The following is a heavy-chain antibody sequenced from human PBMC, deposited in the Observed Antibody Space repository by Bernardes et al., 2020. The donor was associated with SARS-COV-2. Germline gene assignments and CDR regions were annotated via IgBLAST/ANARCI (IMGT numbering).Heavy chain of an antibody. CDR3: AREPFKSITIFGGVIVYGMDV. Sequence: SETLSLTCTVSGGSISSSSYYWGWIRQPPGKGLEWIGSIYYIGSTYYNPSLKSRVTISVDTSKNQFSLKLSSVTAADTAVYYCAREPFKSITIFGGVIVYGMDVWGQGTTVTVSS. CDR2: IYYIGST. V-gene: IGHV4-39*01. J-gene: IGHJ6*02. CDR1: GGSISSSSYY. D-gene: IGHD3-3*01.